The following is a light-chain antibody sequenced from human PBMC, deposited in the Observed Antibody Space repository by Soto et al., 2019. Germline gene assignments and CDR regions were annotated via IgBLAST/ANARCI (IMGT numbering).Light chain of an antibody. J-gene: IGLJ1*01. Sequence: QSVLTQPASVSGPPGQSITISCTGTSNDVGSYDLVSWYQQHPGKAPKLIIYEGTKRPSGLSNRFSGSKSGNTASLTISGLQAEDEADYYCCSYAGSNSYLFGTGTKVTVL. CDR2: EGT. V-gene: IGLV2-23*01. CDR3: CSYAGSNSYL. CDR1: SNDVGSYDL.